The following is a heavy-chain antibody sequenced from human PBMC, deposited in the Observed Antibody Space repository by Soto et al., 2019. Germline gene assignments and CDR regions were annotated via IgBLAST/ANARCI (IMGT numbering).Heavy chain of an antibody. CDR3: AREAVVPAAMGANWFDP. CDR2: ISYDGSNK. J-gene: IGHJ5*02. Sequence: PVGSLRLSCAASGFTFSSYGMHWVRQAPGKGLEWVAVISYDGSNKYYVDSVKGRFTISRDNAKNSLYLQMNSLRAEDTAVYYCAREAVVPAAMGANWFDPWGQGTLVTVSS. V-gene: IGHV3-30*03. CDR1: GFTFSSYG. D-gene: IGHD2-2*01.